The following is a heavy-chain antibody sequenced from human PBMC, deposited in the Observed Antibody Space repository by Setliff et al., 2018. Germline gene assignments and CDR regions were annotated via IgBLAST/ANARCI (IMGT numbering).Heavy chain of an antibody. Sequence: GGSLRLSCAVSGFTFSKACMHWVRQAPGKGLEWVGRVKSNTDGGARDYAAPVKGRFPISKDDSKHTVFLQMNRLKTEDTAVYYCATDVPACRGSTGYNAFDVWGQETRGTVSP. CDR2: VKSNTDGGAR. V-gene: IGHV3-15*07. CDR1: GFTFSKAC. D-gene: IGHD2-2*02. CDR3: ATDVPACRGSTGYNAFDV. J-gene: IGHJ3*01.